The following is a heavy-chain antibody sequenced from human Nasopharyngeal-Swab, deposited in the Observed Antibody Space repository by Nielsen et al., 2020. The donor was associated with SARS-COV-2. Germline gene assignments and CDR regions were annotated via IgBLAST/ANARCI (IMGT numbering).Heavy chain of an antibody. CDR1: GFTVSSNY. CDR3: ARSEAVAGGWFDP. CDR2: IYSGGST. D-gene: IGHD6-19*01. Sequence: GESLKISCAASGFTVSSNYMSWVRQAPGKGLEWVSVIYSGGSTYYADSVKGRFTISRDNSKNTLYLQMNSLRSEDTAVYYCARSEAVAGGWFDPWGQGTLVTVSS. J-gene: IGHJ5*02. V-gene: IGHV3-53*05.